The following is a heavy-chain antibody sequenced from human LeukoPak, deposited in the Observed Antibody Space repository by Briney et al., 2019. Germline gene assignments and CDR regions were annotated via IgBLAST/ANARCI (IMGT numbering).Heavy chain of an antibody. CDR3: ARVTPYYYYGMDV. V-gene: IGHV3-7*01. CDR2: IKQDGSEK. J-gene: IGHJ6*02. Sequence: GGSLRLSCAASGFTFSSYWMSWVRQAPGKGLEWVANIKQDGSEKYYVDSVKGRFTISRDNAKNSLYLQMNSLRAEDTAVYYCARVTPYYYYGMDVWGQGTTVTVSS. CDR1: GFTFSSYW.